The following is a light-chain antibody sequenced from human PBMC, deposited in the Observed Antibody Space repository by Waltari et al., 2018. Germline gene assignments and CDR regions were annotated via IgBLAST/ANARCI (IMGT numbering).Light chain of an antibody. CDR3: QQYYSTPLT. J-gene: IGKJ4*01. CDR2: WAS. CDR1: ESVLYSSNNKNH. V-gene: IGKV4-1*01. Sequence: DIVMTQSPESLAVSLGERATINCKSSESVLYSSNNKNHLAWYQQKPGQPPKLHLYWASTRKSGVPDRFSGSGSETDFTLTVTSLQAEDVAVYYCQQYYSTPLTFGGGTKVEIK.